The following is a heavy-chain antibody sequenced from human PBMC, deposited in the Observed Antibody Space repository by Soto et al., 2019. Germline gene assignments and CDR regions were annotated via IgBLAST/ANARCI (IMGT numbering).Heavy chain of an antibody. CDR3: ARDVGPVTIFGEALSGYFDF. CDR1: GFSFGTYW. V-gene: IGHV3-7*03. J-gene: IGHJ4*02. D-gene: IGHD3-3*01. Sequence: LRLSCAVSGFSFGTYWMSWVRQAPGKGLEWLASIKEDGSERYYLDSVKGRFTISRDNAKDSLSLQMNSLRGEDTAFYYCARDVGPVTIFGEALSGYFDFWGQGTLVTVSS. CDR2: IKEDGSER.